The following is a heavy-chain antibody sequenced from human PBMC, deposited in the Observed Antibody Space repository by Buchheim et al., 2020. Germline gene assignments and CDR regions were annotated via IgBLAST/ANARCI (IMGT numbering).Heavy chain of an antibody. V-gene: IGHV3-30*18. CDR3: AKASYGDYVGDY. CDR1: GFTFSSYG. CDR2: ISYDGSNK. D-gene: IGHD4-17*01. Sequence: QVQLVESGGGVVQPGRSLRLSCAASGFTFSSYGMHWVRQAPGKGLEWVSVISYDGSNKYYADSVKCRFTISRDNSKNTLYLQMNSLRAEDTAVYYCAKASYGDYVGDYWGQGTL. J-gene: IGHJ4*02.